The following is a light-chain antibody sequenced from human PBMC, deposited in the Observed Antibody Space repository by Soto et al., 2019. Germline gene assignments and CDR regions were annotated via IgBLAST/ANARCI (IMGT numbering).Light chain of an antibody. Sequence: DIQMTQSPSTLSASVGDRVTITCRASQSISNCLAWYQQKPGKAPKLLIYDASSLESGVTSRFSGSGSGTEFTLIISSLQPIDFATYYCQQYNSYPHTFGQGTKLEI. CDR1: QSISNC. J-gene: IGKJ2*01. CDR3: QQYNSYPHT. V-gene: IGKV1-5*01. CDR2: DAS.